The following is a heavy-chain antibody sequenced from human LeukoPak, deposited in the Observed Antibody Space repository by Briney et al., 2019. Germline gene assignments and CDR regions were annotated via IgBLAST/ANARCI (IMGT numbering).Heavy chain of an antibody. D-gene: IGHD6-13*01. V-gene: IGHV4-59*12. J-gene: IGHJ4*02. CDR3: ARGTWAQQLVKSPEGFDY. CDR2: IYYSGST. CDR1: GGSISSYY. Sequence: KPSETLSLTCTVSGGSISSYYWSWIRQPPGKGLEWIGYIYYSGSTNYNPSLKSRVTISVDTSKDQFSLKLSSVTAADTAVYYCARGTWAQQLVKSPEGFDYWGQGTLVTVSS.